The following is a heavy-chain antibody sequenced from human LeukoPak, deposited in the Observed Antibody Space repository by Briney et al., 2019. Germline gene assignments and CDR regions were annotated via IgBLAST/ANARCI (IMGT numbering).Heavy chain of an antibody. D-gene: IGHD2-2*01. Sequence: SETLSLTCAVYGESFSSYYWGWIRQPPGKGLEWIGSISYSGSTYYNPSLKSRVIISVDTPKNQFSLKVNSVTAADTAVYYCARLGYCSSTSCHLSWFDPWGQGTLVAVSS. V-gene: IGHV4-39*01. CDR2: ISYSGST. CDR3: ARLGYCSSTSCHLSWFDP. J-gene: IGHJ5*02. CDR1: GESFSSYY.